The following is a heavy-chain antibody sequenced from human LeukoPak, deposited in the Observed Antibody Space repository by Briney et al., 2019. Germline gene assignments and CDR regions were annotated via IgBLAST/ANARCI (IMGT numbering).Heavy chain of an antibody. D-gene: IGHD2-2*02. V-gene: IGHV4-39*07. Sequence: SETLSLTCTVSGGSISSSSYYWGWIPQPPGKGLEWIGSIYYSGSTYYNPSLQSRVTISVDTSKNQFSLKLGSVTAADTAVYYCARDPAGYCSSTSCYTGWFDPWGQGTLVTVSS. CDR2: IYYSGST. CDR3: ARDPAGYCSSTSCYTGWFDP. CDR1: GGSISSSSYY. J-gene: IGHJ5*02.